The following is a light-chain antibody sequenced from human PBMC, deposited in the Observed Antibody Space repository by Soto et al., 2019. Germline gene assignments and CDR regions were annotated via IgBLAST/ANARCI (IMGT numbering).Light chain of an antibody. CDR2: GAS. CDR3: QQYDSSLT. Sequence: EMVMTQSPATLSVSPGERATLSCRASQSVSSSFLAWYQQKPGQAPRLLIYGASRRATGIADRFTGSGSGTDFTLTISRLEPEDFAVYYCQQYDSSLTFGLGTKVEIK. J-gene: IGKJ1*01. CDR1: QSVSSSF. V-gene: IGKV3-20*01.